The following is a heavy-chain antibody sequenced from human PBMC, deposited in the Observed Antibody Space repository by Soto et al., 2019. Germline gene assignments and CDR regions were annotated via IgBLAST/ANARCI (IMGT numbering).Heavy chain of an antibody. V-gene: IGHV1-69*01. CDR3: ARGRGLSGRSAEYFQH. J-gene: IGHJ1*01. CDR2: IIPIFGTA. CDR1: GGTFSSYA. D-gene: IGHD2-15*01. Sequence: QVQLVQSGAEVKKPGSSVKVSCKASGGTFSSYAISWVRQAPGQGLEWMGGIIPIFGTANYAQKFQGRVKNTADQTKNTAYMEVSRLRTEDNAVEYCARGRGLSGRSAEYFQHLGQGTLVTVSS.